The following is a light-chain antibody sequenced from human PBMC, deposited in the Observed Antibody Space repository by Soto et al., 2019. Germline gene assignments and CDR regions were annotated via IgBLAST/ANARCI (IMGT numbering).Light chain of an antibody. CDR2: DAF. Sequence: EIVFTQFPASVSLSLGGGATLSCRASRTVNSQLAWYQQKPGQAPRLLIYDAFNRAADIPARFSGSGSETEFTLTISSLQSEDLAVYYCQQYANWPKTFGQGAKVDI. J-gene: IGKJ1*01. CDR1: RTVNSQ. V-gene: IGKV3D-15*01. CDR3: QQYANWPKT.